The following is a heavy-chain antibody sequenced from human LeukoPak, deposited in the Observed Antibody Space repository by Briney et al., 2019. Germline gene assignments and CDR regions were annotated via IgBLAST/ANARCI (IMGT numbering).Heavy chain of an antibody. J-gene: IGHJ4*02. Sequence: GGSLRLSCAASGFTFSSYAMSWVRQAPGKGLEWVSAITGTGGSTYYADSVKGRFTISRDNSKNTLYLQMNSLRAEDTAVYYCAKGTYYGSGSYSHWGQGTLVTVSS. CDR1: GFTFSSYA. CDR2: ITGTGGST. V-gene: IGHV3-23*01. D-gene: IGHD3-10*01. CDR3: AKGTYYGSGSYSH.